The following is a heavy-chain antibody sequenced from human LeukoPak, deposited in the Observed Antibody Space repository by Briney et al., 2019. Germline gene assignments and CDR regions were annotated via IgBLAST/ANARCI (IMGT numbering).Heavy chain of an antibody. Sequence: SETLSLTRTVSGGSISSGSYYWSWIRQPAGKGLEWIGRIYTSGSTNYNPSLKSRVTMSVDTSKNQFSLKLSSVTAADTAVYYCARDVVAAAGTWDHWGQGTLVIVSS. D-gene: IGHD6-13*01. J-gene: IGHJ4*02. CDR1: GGSISSGSYY. CDR3: ARDVVAAAGTWDH. CDR2: IYTSGST. V-gene: IGHV4-61*02.